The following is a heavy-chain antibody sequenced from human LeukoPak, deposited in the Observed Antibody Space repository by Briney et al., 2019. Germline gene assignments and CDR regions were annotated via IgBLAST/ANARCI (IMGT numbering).Heavy chain of an antibody. J-gene: IGHJ4*02. Sequence: PGGSLRLSCAASEFTLSDHYMDWVRQAPGKGLEWVGRTRNKVNSYSTEYAASVKGRFTISRDGSKNSLYLEMNSLKSEDTAVYYCVSKTTTSYYWGQGTLVIVSS. CDR2: TRNKVNSYST. V-gene: IGHV3-72*01. D-gene: IGHD1-26*01. CDR3: VSKTTTSYY. CDR1: EFTLSDHY.